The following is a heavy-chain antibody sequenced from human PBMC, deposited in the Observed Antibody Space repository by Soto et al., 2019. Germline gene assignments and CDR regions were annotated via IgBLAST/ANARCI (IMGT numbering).Heavy chain of an antibody. J-gene: IGHJ3*02. CDR2: TSGSGGST. CDR1: GFTFSSYA. CDR3: AKDSVYSSSWLDAFDI. Sequence: GGSLRLSCAASGFTFSSYAMSWVRQAPGKGLEWVSATSGSGGSTYYADSVKGRFTISRDNSKNTLYLQMNSLRAEDTAVYYCAKDSVYSSSWLDAFDIWGQGTMVTVSS. D-gene: IGHD6-13*01. V-gene: IGHV3-23*01.